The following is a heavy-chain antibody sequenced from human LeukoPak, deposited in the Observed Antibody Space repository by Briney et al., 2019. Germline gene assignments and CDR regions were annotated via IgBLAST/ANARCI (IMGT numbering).Heavy chain of an antibody. CDR2: IIPIFGTA. D-gene: IGHD6-6*01. J-gene: IGHJ4*02. CDR3: ARTSSSPSGFDY. CDR1: GGTFSSYA. V-gene: IGHV1-69*05. Sequence: SVKVSCKASGGTFSSYAISWVRQAPGQGLEWMGGIIPIFGTANYAQKFQGRVTITTDESTSTAYMELSSLRSEDTAVYYCARTSSSPSGFDYWGQGTLVTVSS.